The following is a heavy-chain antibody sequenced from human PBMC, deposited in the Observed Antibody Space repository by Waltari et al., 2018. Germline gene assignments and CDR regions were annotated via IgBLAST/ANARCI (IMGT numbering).Heavy chain of an antibody. CDR3: ARDNSPGDWGYYFDY. V-gene: IGHV1-24*01. CDR2: CEPEHGET. D-gene: IGHD7-27*01. CDR1: GYTLTEFS. Sequence: QVQLVQSGTEVKTSGASVRVSCKVSGYTLTEFSMHWVRQAPGKGLEWMGGCEPEHGETIYAQKYQGRVTMTEDTSTDTAYMGLSSLRAEDTAVYYCARDNSPGDWGYYFDYWGQGTLVTVSS. J-gene: IGHJ4*02.